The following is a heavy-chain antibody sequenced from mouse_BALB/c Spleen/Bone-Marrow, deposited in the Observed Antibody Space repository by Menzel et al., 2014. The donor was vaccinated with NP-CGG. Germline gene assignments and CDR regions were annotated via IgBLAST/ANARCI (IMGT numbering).Heavy chain of an antibody. CDR3: ASRYDAMDY. Sequence: QVQLQQSGAELMKPGVSVKISCKATGYTFSSYWIEWVKQRPGHGLEWIGEILPGSGSTDYNEKFKGKATFTADTSSNTDYMQLSSQTSEDSAVYYCASRYDAMDYWGQGTSVTVSS. V-gene: IGHV1-9*01. J-gene: IGHJ4*01. CDR2: ILPGSGST. CDR1: GYTFSSYW.